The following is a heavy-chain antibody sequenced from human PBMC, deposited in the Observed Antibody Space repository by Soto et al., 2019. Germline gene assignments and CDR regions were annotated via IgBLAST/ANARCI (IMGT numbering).Heavy chain of an antibody. CDR1: GFTFSSYA. Sequence: PAGSLRLSCAASGFTFSSYAMSWVRQAPGKGLEWVSAISGSGGSTYYADSVKGRFTISRDNSKNTLYLQMNSLRAEDTAVYYCAKDGYSYGPLRGSYGMDVWGQETTVTVSS. V-gene: IGHV3-23*01. D-gene: IGHD5-18*01. J-gene: IGHJ6*02. CDR3: AKDGYSYGPLRGSYGMDV. CDR2: ISGSGGST.